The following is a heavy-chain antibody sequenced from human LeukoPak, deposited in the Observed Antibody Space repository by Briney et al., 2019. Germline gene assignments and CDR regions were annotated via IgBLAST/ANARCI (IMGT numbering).Heavy chain of an antibody. CDR2: IYHSGST. V-gene: IGHV4-39*07. D-gene: IGHD3-3*01. CDR3: ARGRRLFGYYYYYMDV. J-gene: IGHJ6*03. Sequence: SETLSLTCTVSGGSISSGTYYWGWIRQPPGKGLEWIGSIYHSGSTNYNPSLKSRVTISVDTSKNQFSLKLSSVTAADTAVYYCARGRRLFGYYYYYMDVWGKGTTVTVSS. CDR1: GGSISSGTYY.